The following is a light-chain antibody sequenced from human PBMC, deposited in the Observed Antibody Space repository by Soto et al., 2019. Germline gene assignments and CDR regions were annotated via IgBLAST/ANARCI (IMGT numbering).Light chain of an antibody. Sequence: DVVMTQSPLSLPVTLGQPASISCRSSQSLIYSDGIAYLNWFHQRPGQSPRRLIYKVSNRDSGVPDRFSGSGSSTDFTLTISRVEAEDVGVYYCKQGTPWPPTFGRGTKVEIK. CDR1: QSLIYSDGIAY. V-gene: IGKV2-30*01. CDR2: KVS. CDR3: KQGTPWPPT. J-gene: IGKJ1*01.